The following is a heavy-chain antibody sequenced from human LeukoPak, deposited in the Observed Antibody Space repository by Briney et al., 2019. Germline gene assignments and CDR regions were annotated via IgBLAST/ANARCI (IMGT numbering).Heavy chain of an antibody. CDR2: IYSAGNT. J-gene: IGHJ6*03. CDR1: GFTVSSNY. V-gene: IGHV3-53*01. Sequence: GGSLRLSCAASGFTVSSNYMSWVRQAPGKGLEWGSVIYSAGNTYYAASVKGRFTISRDNSKNTLYLQMNSLRAEDTAVYYCARDSYYYYYMDVWGKGTTVTVSS. CDR3: ARDSYYYYYMDV.